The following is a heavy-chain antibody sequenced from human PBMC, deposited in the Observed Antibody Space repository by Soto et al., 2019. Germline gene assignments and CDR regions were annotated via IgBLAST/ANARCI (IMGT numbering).Heavy chain of an antibody. Sequence: SATMYLTCTLSARTISSGGYYWSWIRQHPGKGLEWIGYIYYSGSTYYNPSLKSRVTISVDTSKNQFSLKLSSVTAADTAVYYCARGSTSSPTPGDYWGQGTLVTVS. J-gene: IGHJ4*02. V-gene: IGHV4-31*03. CDR3: ARGSTSSPTPGDY. D-gene: IGHD2-2*01. CDR2: IYYSGST. CDR1: ARTISSGGYY.